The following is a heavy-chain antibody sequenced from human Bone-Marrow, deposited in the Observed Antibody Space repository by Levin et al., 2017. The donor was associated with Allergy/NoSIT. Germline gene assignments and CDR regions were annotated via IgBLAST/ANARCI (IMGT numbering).Heavy chain of an antibody. CDR1: GFTFTSSA. V-gene: IGHV1-58*01. Sequence: GGSLRLSCKASGFTFTSSAVQWVRQARGQRLEWIGWIVVGSGNTNYAQKFQERVTITRDMSTSTAYMELSSLRSEDTAVYYCAASGCGGDCYSYQFDYWGQGTLVTVSS. J-gene: IGHJ4*02. CDR3: AASGCGGDCYSYQFDY. D-gene: IGHD2-21*02. CDR2: IVVGSGNT.